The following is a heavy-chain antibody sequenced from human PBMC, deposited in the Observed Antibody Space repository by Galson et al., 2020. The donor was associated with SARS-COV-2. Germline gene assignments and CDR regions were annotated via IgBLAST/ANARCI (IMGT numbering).Heavy chain of an antibody. CDR3: AKSPVIAVAGTFDY. CDR1: GFTFSSYA. D-gene: IGHD6-19*01. V-gene: IGHV3-23*01. CDR2: ISGSGGST. Sequence: GESLKISCAASGFTFSSYAMSWVRQAPGKGLEWVSAISGSGGSTYYADSVKGRFTISRDNSKNTLYLQMNSLRAEDTAVYYCAKSPVIAVAGTFDYWGQGTLVTVSS. J-gene: IGHJ4*02.